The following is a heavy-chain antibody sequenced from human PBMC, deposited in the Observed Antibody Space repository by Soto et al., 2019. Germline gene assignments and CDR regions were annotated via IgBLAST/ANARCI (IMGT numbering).Heavy chain of an antibody. V-gene: IGHV4-30-4*01. CDR3: AHDSHGGNTYFDL. CDR1: VGSISTGNFY. Sequence: VQLQESGPGLVGPSETLSLTCTVSVGSISTGNFYWSWFRQPPGKGLEWIGYIYFSGSTSYSPSLKSRLTISLNTSNNQFSLKLTSVTAADTAVYYCAHDSHGGNTYFDLWGQGALVTVSS. D-gene: IGHD1-26*01. J-gene: IGHJ4*02. CDR2: IYFSGST.